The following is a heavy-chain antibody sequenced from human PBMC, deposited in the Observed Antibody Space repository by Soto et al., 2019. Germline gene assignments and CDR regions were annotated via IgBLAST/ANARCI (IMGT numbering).Heavy chain of an antibody. V-gene: IGHV4-59*06. J-gene: IGHJ4*02. D-gene: IGHD3-10*01. CDR2: IYYSGST. CDR1: GGSISNYY. Sequence: PSETLSLTCTVSGGSISNYYWSWIRQHPGKGLEWIGYIYYSGSTYYNPSLKSRVTISVDTSKNQFSLKLSSVTAADTAVYYCARTPTYYYGSGRLFYFDHWGQGTLVTVSS. CDR3: ARTPTYYYGSGRLFYFDH.